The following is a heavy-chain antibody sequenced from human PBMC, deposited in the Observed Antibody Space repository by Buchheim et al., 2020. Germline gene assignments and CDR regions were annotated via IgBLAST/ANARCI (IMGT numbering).Heavy chain of an antibody. J-gene: IGHJ4*02. D-gene: IGHD4-17*01. CDR3: LGYGDYGRVY. CDR1: GFTFSDHY. Sequence: EVQLVESGGGLVQPGGSLRLSCAASGFTFSDHYMDWVRQAPGKGLEWVGRTRNKANSYTTEYAASVKGRFTISRDDSKNSLYLQMNSLKTEDTAVYYCLGYGDYGRVYWGQGTL. V-gene: IGHV3-72*01. CDR2: TRNKANSYTT.